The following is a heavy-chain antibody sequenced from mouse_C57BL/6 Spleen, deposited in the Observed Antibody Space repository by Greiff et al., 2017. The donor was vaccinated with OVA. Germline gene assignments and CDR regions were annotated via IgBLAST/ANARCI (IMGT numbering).Heavy chain of an antibody. CDR3: AIPNGGTGEAWFAY. CDR1: GYTFTSYW. J-gene: IGHJ3*01. V-gene: IGHV1-74*01. Sequence: VQLQQPGAELVKPGASVKVSCKASGYTFTSYWMHWVKQRPGQGLEWIGRIYPSDSDTNYNQKFKGKATLTVDKSSSTAYMQLNSLTSEDSAVEYCAIPNGGTGEAWFAYWGQGTLVTVSA. D-gene: IGHD3-3*01. CDR2: IYPSDSDT.